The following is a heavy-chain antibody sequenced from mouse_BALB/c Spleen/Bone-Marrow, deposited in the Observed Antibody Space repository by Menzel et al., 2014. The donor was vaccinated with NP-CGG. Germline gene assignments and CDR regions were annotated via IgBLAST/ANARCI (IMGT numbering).Heavy chain of an antibody. J-gene: IGHJ2*01. V-gene: IGHV1-67*01. CDR2: ISTYSGNT. CDR3: ARSDYGSRGGYFDY. CDR1: GYTFTDYA. Sequence: QVQLQQSGPELVRPGVSVKISCKGSGYTFTDYAMHWVKQSHAKSLEWIGVISTYSGNTSYNQKFKGKATMTVDKSSSTAYMELARLTSEDSAIYYCARSDYGSRGGYFDYWGQGTTLTVSS. D-gene: IGHD1-1*01.